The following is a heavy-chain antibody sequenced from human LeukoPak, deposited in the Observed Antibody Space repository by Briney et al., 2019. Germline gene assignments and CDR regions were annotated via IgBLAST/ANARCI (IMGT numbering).Heavy chain of an antibody. CDR1: GFTFSSYS. CDR3: ARLRGYSYGYGGY. V-gene: IGHV3-48*04. D-gene: IGHD5-18*01. CDR2: ISSSGNTI. Sequence: GGSLRLSCAASGFTFSSYSMNWVRQAPGKGLEWVSYISSSGNTIDYADSVKGRFTISRDNAKNPLYLQMVSLRAEDTAVYYCARLRGYSYGYGGYWGQGTLVTVSS. J-gene: IGHJ4*02.